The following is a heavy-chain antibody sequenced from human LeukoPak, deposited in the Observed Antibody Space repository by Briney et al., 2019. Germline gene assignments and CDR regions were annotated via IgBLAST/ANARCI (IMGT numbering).Heavy chain of an antibody. V-gene: IGHV1-69*01. J-gene: IGHJ3*02. CDR2: IIPIFGTA. Sequence: GSSVKVSCKASGGTFSSYAISWVRQAPGQGLEWMGGIIPIFGTANYAQKFQGRVTITADESTSTAYMELSSLRSEDTAVYYCSARLAVDAFDIWGQGTMVTVSS. D-gene: IGHD2-15*01. CDR3: SARLAVDAFDI. CDR1: GGTFSSYA.